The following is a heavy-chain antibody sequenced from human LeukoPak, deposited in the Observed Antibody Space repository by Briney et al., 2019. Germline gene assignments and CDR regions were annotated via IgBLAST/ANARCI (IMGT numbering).Heavy chain of an antibody. CDR1: GFTFSSYA. Sequence: GGSLRLSCAASGFTFSSYAMHWVRQAPGKGLEWVAVISYDGSNKYYADSVKGRFTISRDNSKNTLYLQMNSLRAEDTAVYYRAREVVLDAFDIWGQGTMVTVSS. CDR2: ISYDGSNK. CDR3: AREVVLDAFDI. D-gene: IGHD2/OR15-2a*01. V-gene: IGHV3-30-3*01. J-gene: IGHJ3*02.